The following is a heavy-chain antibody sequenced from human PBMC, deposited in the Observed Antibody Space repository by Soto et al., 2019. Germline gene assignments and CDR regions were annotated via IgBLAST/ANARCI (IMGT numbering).Heavy chain of an antibody. CDR1: GGSMSSYY. CDR3: AREDRGYSYTFDP. D-gene: IGHD5-18*01. V-gene: IGHV4-59*01. J-gene: IGHJ5*02. Sequence: PSETLSLTCTVSGGSMSSYYWSWIRQPPGKGLEWIGYICYSGSTNYNPSLKSRVTISVDTSKNQFSLKLSSVTAADTAVYYCAREDRGYSYTFDPWGQGTLVTVSS. CDR2: ICYSGST.